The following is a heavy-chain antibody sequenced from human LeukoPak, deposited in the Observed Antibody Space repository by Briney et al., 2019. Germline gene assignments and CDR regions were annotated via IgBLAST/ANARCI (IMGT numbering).Heavy chain of an antibody. Sequence: PGRSLRLSCAASGFTFDDYAMHWVRQAPGRGLEWVSGISWNSGSIGYADSVKGRFTISRDNAKNSLYLQMNSPRAEDTALYYCAKLRFGELLPYYFDYWGQGTLVTVSS. V-gene: IGHV3-9*01. CDR3: AKLRFGELLPYYFDY. CDR2: ISWNSGSI. CDR1: GFTFDDYA. D-gene: IGHD3-10*01. J-gene: IGHJ4*02.